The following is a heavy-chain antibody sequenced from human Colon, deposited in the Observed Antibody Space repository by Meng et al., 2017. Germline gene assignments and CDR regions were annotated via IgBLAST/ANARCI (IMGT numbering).Heavy chain of an antibody. V-gene: IGHV4-61*01. Sequence: VQRQESGPGLVRPSEPLSLTCTVSGGSVSSNSYYWGWIRQPPGKGLEWIGFIYYSGSTNYNPSLKSRVTISVDTSKNQFSLKVSSVTAADTAVYYCARDSGYDKNWFDPWGQGTLVTVSS. CDR2: IYYSGST. D-gene: IGHD5-12*01. CDR1: GGSVSSNSYY. CDR3: ARDSGYDKNWFDP. J-gene: IGHJ5*02.